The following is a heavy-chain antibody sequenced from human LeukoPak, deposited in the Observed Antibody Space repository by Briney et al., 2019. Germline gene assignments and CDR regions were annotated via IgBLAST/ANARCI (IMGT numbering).Heavy chain of an antibody. CDR2: FKSKTDGGTA. J-gene: IGHJ4*02. D-gene: IGHD2-2*01. CDR1: GFTFTNAW. CDR3: TTDHRGTSTSCHDY. Sequence: GGSLRLSCAASGFTFTNAWMSWVRQAPGKGLEWVGRFKSKTDGGTADYAAPVKGRSTISRDDSKTTLYLQMNSLKTEDTAVYYCTTDHRGTSTSCHDYWGQGTLVTVSS. V-gene: IGHV3-15*01.